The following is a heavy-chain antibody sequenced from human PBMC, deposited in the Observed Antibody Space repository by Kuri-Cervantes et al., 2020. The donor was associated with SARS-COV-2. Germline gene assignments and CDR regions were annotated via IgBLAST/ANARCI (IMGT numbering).Heavy chain of an antibody. D-gene: IGHD3-10*01. CDR1: GFTVSSNY. CDR3: ARGGEDAVQETRNWFEP. V-gene: IGHV3-53*01. CDR2: IYSGGST. J-gene: IGHJ5*02. Sequence: GESLKISCAASGFTVSSNYMSWVRQAPGKGLEWVSVIYSGGSTYYADSVGGRFTISRDNGQKSLFLQMNSLRADDTAVYYCARGGEDAVQETRNWFEPWGQGTQVTVSS.